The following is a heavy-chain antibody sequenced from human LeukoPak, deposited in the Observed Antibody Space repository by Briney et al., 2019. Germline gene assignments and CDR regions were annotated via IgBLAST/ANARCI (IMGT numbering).Heavy chain of an antibody. CDR2: FDPEDGET. CDR3: ATGRTYYYDSSGPTRMDY. Sequence: ASVKVSCKVSGYTLTELSMHWVRQAPGKGLEWMGGFDPEDGETIYAQKFQGRVTMTEDTSTDTAYMEPSSLRSEDTAVYYCATGRTYYYDSSGPTRMDYWGQGTLVTVSS. V-gene: IGHV1-24*01. CDR1: GYTLTELS. D-gene: IGHD3-22*01. J-gene: IGHJ4*02.